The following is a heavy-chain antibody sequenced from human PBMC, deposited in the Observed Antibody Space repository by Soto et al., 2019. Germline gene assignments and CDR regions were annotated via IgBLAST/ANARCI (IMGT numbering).Heavy chain of an antibody. CDR3: ARQTEYSYSFPM. V-gene: IGHV5-51*01. D-gene: IGHD6-6*01. CDR1: GYSFTSDW. CDR2: IYPGGSDT. Sequence: GESLKISCKGSGYSFTSDWIGWVRQMPGKGLEWMGIIYPGGSDTRYSPSFQGQVTISADKSISTAYLQWCSLKASDTAMYYCARQTEYSYSFPMWGQGTMVTVSS. J-gene: IGHJ3*02.